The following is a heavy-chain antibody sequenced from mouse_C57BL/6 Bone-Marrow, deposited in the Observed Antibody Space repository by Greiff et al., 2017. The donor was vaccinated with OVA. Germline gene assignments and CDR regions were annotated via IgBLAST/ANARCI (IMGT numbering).Heavy chain of an antibody. CDR1: GFTFSSYG. D-gene: IGHD1-1*01. Sequence: EVQVVESGGDLVKPGGSLKLSCAASGFTFSSYGMSWVRQTPDKRLEWVATISSGGSYTYYPDSVKGRFTISRDNAKNTLYLQMSSLKSEDTAMYYCARAHYGSSPWFAYWGQGTLVTVSA. CDR2: ISSGGSYT. V-gene: IGHV5-6*01. J-gene: IGHJ3*01. CDR3: ARAHYGSSPWFAY.